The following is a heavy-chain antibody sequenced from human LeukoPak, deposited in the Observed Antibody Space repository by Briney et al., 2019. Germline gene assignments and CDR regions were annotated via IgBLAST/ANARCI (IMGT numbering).Heavy chain of an antibody. CDR3: AKFYDISTGYFDY. V-gene: IGHV3-23*01. D-gene: IGHD3-9*01. CDR2: ISGGGGST. J-gene: IGHJ4*02. CDR1: GFTFSSYA. Sequence: GGSLRLSCAGSGFTFSSYAMSWVRQSPGKGREWVSAISGGGGSTYFADSVKGRFTISRDNAKNTLYLQMNSLRAEDTAVYYCAKFYDISTGYFDYWGQGTLVTVSS.